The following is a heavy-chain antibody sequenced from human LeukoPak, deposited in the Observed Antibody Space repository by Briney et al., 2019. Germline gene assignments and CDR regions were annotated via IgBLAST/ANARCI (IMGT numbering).Heavy chain of an antibody. CDR2: MNPNSGNT. Sequence: ASVKVSCKASGYTFTSYDINWVRQATGQGLEWMGWMNPNSGNTGYAQKFQGRVTITRNTSISTAYMELSSLRSEDTAVYYCARGRSYCSSTSCYTQDYWGQGTLVTVSS. J-gene: IGHJ4*02. D-gene: IGHD2-2*02. V-gene: IGHV1-8*03. CDR3: ARGRSYCSSTSCYTQDY. CDR1: GYTFTSYD.